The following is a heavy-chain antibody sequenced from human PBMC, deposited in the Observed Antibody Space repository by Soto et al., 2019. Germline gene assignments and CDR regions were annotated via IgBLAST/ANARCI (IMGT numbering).Heavy chain of an antibody. J-gene: IGHJ6*02. Sequence: GGSLRLSCAASGFTFDDYAMHWVRQAPGKGLEWVSGISWNSGSIVYADSVKGRFTFSRDNVKNSLYLQMNSLRAEVTALYYCAKGTKGYYYYGMDVWGQGTTVTVSS. CDR1: GFTFDDYA. CDR2: ISWNSGSI. V-gene: IGHV3-9*01. D-gene: IGHD2-8*01. CDR3: AKGTKGYYYYGMDV.